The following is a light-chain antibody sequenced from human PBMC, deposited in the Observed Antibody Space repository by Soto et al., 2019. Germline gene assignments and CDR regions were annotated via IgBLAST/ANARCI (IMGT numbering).Light chain of an antibody. V-gene: IGLV2-14*01. CDR3: TSYTSSSTLV. CDR1: SSDIGSYNY. CDR2: EVS. Sequence: QSALTQPASVSGSPGQSITISCTGSSSDIGSYNYVSWYQQHPGKVPKIMIYEVSYRASGVPNRFSGSKSDNTASLTISGLQAGDEDDYYCTSYTSSSTLVFGTGTKLTVL. J-gene: IGLJ1*01.